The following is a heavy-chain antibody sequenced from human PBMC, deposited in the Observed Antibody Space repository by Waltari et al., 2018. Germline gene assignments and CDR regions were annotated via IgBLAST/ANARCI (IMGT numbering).Heavy chain of an antibody. J-gene: IGHJ4*02. CDR2: IKPDGSET. CDR3: SVSLNS. V-gene: IGHV3-7*01. Sequence: EVQLVESGGGLVQPGESLRLSCRASGFTFSSSWMDWVRQAPGKGVEWVANIKPDGSETHYVDSVQGRFTISRDNAQNLLYLQMNSLRAEDAAVYYCSVSLNSWGQGTLVTVSS. CDR1: GFTFSSSW.